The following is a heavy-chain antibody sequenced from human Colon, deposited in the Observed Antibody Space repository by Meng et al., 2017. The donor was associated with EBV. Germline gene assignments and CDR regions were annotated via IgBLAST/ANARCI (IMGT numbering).Heavy chain of an antibody. Sequence: QVQLEGSGPGLVKPSWTLSLTCAVSGGSLSSRNWWSWVRQPPGKGLEWIGEIYHSGSTNYNPSLKSRVTISVDEPKNQFSLRLSSVTAADTAVYYCARVGAYCGGDCYHPRWGQGTLVTVSS. CDR1: GGSLSSRNW. D-gene: IGHD2-21*02. CDR2: IYHSGST. V-gene: IGHV4-4*02. CDR3: ARVGAYCGGDCYHPR. J-gene: IGHJ4*02.